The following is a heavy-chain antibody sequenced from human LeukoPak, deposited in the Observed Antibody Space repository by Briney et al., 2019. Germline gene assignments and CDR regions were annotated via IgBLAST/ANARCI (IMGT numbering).Heavy chain of an antibody. Sequence: PSETLSLTCTVSGGSISSYYWSWIRQPPGKGLEWIGYIYYSGSTNYNPSLKSRVTISVDTSKNQFSLKLSSVTAADTAVYYRASWLAGYSSSWYDYWGQGTLVTVSS. CDR2: IYYSGST. CDR1: GGSISSYY. CDR3: ASWLAGYSSSWYDY. J-gene: IGHJ4*02. V-gene: IGHV4-59*12. D-gene: IGHD6-13*01.